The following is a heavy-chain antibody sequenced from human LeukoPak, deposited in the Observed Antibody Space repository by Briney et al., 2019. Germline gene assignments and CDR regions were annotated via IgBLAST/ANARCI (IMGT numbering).Heavy chain of an antibody. D-gene: IGHD6-13*01. CDR1: GFTFSSYA. J-gene: IGHJ4*02. CDR2: ITNSGDTT. Sequence: GGSLRLSCAASGFTFSSYAMSWVRRAPGKGLEWVSAITNSGDTTYYADSVKGRFTISRDNSKNTLYLQFNSLRAEDTAIYYCAKAPMEDSWYIHFDYWGQGTLVTVSS. CDR3: AKAPMEDSWYIHFDY. V-gene: IGHV3-23*01.